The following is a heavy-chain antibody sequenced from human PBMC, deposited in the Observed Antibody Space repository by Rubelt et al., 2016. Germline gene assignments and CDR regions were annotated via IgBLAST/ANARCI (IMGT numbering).Heavy chain of an antibody. J-gene: IGHJ5*02. CDR3: ARCYGSGSYGNWFDP. CDR1: GYTFTSYG. Sequence: QVQLVQSGAEVKKPGASVKVSCKASGYTFTSYGISWVRQAPGQGLEWMGWISAYNGTTNYAQKRQGRVTMTPDTSTSTAYMELRSLRSDDTAVYYCARCYGSGSYGNWFDPWGQGTLVTVSS. V-gene: IGHV1-18*01. D-gene: IGHD3-10*01. CDR2: ISAYNGTT.